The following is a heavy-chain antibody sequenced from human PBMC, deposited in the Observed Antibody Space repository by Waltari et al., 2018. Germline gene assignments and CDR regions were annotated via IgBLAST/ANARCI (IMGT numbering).Heavy chain of an antibody. Sequence: QVQLQQWGAGLLKPSETLSLTGAVYGGSFSGYYWSWIRQPPGKGLEWIGEINHSGSTNYNPSLKSLVTISVDTSKNQFSLKLSSVTAADTAVYYCARALPPGDGDYGFDYWGQGTLVTVSS. J-gene: IGHJ4*02. CDR1: GGSFSGYY. CDR3: ARALPPGDGDYGFDY. CDR2: INHSGST. D-gene: IGHD4-17*01. V-gene: IGHV4-34*01.